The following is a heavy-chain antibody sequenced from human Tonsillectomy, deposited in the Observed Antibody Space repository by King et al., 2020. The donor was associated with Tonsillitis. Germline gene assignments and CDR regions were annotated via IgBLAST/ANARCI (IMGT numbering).Heavy chain of an antibody. D-gene: IGHD3-3*01. J-gene: IGHJ3*02. CDR1: GYTFTSYG. V-gene: IGHV1-18*01. CDR3: ARDVLRCLEWLRGDAFDI. CDR2: INAYNGNT. Sequence: VQLVESAAEVKKPGASVKVSCKASGYTFTSYGVSWVRQAPGQGLEWMGWINAYNGNTNYAQKLQGRVTMTTDTSTSTAYMELRSLRSDDTAVYYCARDVLRCLEWLRGDAFDIWGQGTMVTVSS.